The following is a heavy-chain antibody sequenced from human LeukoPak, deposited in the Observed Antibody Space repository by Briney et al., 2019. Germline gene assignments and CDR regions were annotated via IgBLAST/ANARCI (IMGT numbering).Heavy chain of an antibody. J-gene: IGHJ5*02. V-gene: IGHV1-58*01. CDR1: GFTFSTSA. D-gene: IGHD6-13*01. Sequence: GASVKVSCKASGFTFSTSAVQWVRQARGQRLEWVGWIVVGSGDTRYAQNLQERVTITRDLSTGTTYLELSSLRSDDTAVYCCAAERYSGSCCWFDPWGQGTLVTVSS. CDR2: IVVGSGDT. CDR3: AAERYSGSCCWFDP.